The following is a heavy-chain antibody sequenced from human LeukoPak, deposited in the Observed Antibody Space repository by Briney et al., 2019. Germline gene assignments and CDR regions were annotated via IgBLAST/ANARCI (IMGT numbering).Heavy chain of an antibody. CDR3: ARLREYDILTGYYKGGAYFDY. Sequence: GESLKISCKGSGYSFTSYWIGWVRQMPGKGLEWMGIIYPGDSDTRYSPSFQGQVTISADKSISTAYLQWSSLKASDTAMYYCARLREYDILTGYYKGGAYFDYWGQGTLVPVSS. J-gene: IGHJ4*02. V-gene: IGHV5-51*01. CDR1: GYSFTSYW. D-gene: IGHD3-9*01. CDR2: IYPGDSDT.